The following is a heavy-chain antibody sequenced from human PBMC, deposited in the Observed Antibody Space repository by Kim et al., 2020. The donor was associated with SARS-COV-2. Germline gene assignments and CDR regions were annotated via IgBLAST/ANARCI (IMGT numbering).Heavy chain of an antibody. CDR3: ARVGDSSGRLGVFAFDI. CDR2: IYYSGST. J-gene: IGHJ3*02. Sequence: SETLSLTCTVSGGSISSYYWSWIRQPPGKGLEWIGYIYYSGSTNYKPSLKSRVTISVDTSKNQFSLKLSSVTAADTAVYYCARVGDSSGRLGVFAFDIWGQGTMVTVSS. D-gene: IGHD3-22*01. V-gene: IGHV4-59*01. CDR1: GGSISSYY.